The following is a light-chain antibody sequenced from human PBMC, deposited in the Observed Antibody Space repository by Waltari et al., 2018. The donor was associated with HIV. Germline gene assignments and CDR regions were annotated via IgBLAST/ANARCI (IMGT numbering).Light chain of an antibody. V-gene: IGKV2D-29*01. CDR3: MQSIQLPMT. CDR1: QSLLHSDGKTH. Sequence: IVMPQSPLSLSVTPGQPASIPCKSSQSLLHSDGKTHLCWYLQKPGQPPQLLINEVSNRFSAGPDRLSGSGSGTDFTLKISRVEAEDVGVYYCMQSIQLPMTFCQGTRLEIK. CDR2: EVS. J-gene: IGKJ5*01.